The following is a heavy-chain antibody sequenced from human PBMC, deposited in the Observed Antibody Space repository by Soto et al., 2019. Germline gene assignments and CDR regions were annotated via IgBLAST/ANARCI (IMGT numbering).Heavy chain of an antibody. CDR1: GLTFSSYS. Sequence: CLRLSCRACGLTFSSYSMSSVLHAPGKGLEWVSAISGSGGSTYYADSVKGRFTISRDNSKNTLYLQMNSLRAEDTAVYYCAKDGSSYGHNWFDPCGQRTLVTVSS. J-gene: IGHJ5*02. CDR2: ISGSGGST. V-gene: IGHV3-23*01. CDR3: AKDGSSYGHNWFDP. D-gene: IGHD5-18*01.